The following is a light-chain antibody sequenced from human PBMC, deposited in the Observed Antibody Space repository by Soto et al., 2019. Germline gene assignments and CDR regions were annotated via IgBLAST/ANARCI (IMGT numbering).Light chain of an antibody. CDR1: QSVSSH. V-gene: IGKV3-11*01. CDR2: AAS. Sequence: EVVLTQSPGTLSLSPGERATLSCRASQSVSSHLAWYQQRPGQAPRLLIYAASTRATGIPDRFSGGGSGTDFTLTISSLEPEDFGVYYCQHRSIWPVSFGQGTRLEIK. J-gene: IGKJ5*01. CDR3: QHRSIWPVS.